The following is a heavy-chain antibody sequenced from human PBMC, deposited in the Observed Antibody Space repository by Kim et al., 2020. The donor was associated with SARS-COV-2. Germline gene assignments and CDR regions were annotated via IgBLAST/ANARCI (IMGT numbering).Heavy chain of an antibody. J-gene: IGHJ6*02. CDR3: ARDVQRFYYYYYGMDV. Sequence: KLQGRVTMTTDTSTSTAYMELRSLRSDDTAVYYCARDVQRFYYYYYGMDVWGQGTTVTVSS. V-gene: IGHV1-18*01.